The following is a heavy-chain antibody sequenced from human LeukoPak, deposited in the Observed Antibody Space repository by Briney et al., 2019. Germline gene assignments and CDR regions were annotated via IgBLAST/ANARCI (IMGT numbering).Heavy chain of an antibody. CDR1: GGSLSGYY. V-gene: IGHV4-34*01. J-gene: IGHJ5*02. CDR3: ARLLPPGDPRRNWFDP. CDR2: INHSGST. Sequence: PSETLSLTCAVYGGSLSGYYWSWIRQPPGKGLEWIGEINHSGSTNYNPSLKSRVTISVDTSKNQFSLKLSSVTAADTAVYYCARLLPPGDPRRNWFDPWGQGTLVTVSS. D-gene: IGHD4-17*01.